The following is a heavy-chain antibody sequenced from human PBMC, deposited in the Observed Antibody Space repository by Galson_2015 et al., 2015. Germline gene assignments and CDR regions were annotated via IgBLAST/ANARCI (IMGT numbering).Heavy chain of an antibody. Sequence: SVMVSCKASGGTFSSYTISWVRQAPGQGLEWMGRIIPILGIANYAQTFQGRVTITADKSRSTAYMELSSLRSEDAAVYYCAREAAATRSGSNRAGGGGGVIDYWGQGTLVTVSS. D-gene: IGHD1-26*01. CDR2: IIPILGIA. CDR1: GGTFSSYT. V-gene: IGHV1-69*04. CDR3: AREAAATRSGSNRAGGGGGVIDY. J-gene: IGHJ4*02.